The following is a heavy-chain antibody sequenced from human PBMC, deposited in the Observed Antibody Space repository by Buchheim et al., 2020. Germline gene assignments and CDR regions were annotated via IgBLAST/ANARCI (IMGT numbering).Heavy chain of an antibody. CDR2: ISYDGSNQ. CDR1: GFTFSSYG. Sequence: QVQLVESGGGVVQPWRSLRLSCAASGFTFSSYGMHWVRQAPGKGLEWVAVISYDGSNQYYADSVKDRFTISRDNSKNTLYLQMNSLRAEDTAVYYCAKDQRAYLDYWGQGTL. J-gene: IGHJ4*02. V-gene: IGHV3-30*18. CDR3: AKDQRAYLDY.